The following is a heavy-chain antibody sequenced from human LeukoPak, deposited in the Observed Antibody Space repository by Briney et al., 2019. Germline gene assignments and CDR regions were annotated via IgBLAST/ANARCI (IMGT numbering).Heavy chain of an antibody. CDR1: GFTFSSYA. V-gene: IGHV3-23*01. CDR2: ISGSGGST. CDR3: AKDRIAYCGGDCYSSSDY. Sequence: PGGSLRLSCAASGFTFSSYAMSWVRQAPGKGLEWVSAISGSGGSTYYADSVKGRFTISRDNSKNTLYLQMNSLRAEDTAVYYCAKDRIAYCGGDCYSSSDYWGQGTLVTVSS. J-gene: IGHJ4*02. D-gene: IGHD2-21*02.